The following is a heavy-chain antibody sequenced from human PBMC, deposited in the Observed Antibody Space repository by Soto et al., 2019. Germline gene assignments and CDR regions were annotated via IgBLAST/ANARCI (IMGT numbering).Heavy chain of an antibody. J-gene: IGHJ4*02. V-gene: IGHV3-23*01. D-gene: IGHD6-19*01. CDR2: ISGSGGST. CDR1: GFTFSSYA. Sequence: EVQLLESGGGLVQPGGSLRLSCAASGFTFSSYAMRWVRQAPGKGLEWVSAISGSGGSTYYADSVKGRFTISRDNSKNTLYLQMNSRRAEDTAVYYGARRGSGGYYDYWGQGTLVIVSS. CDR3: ARRGSGGYYDY.